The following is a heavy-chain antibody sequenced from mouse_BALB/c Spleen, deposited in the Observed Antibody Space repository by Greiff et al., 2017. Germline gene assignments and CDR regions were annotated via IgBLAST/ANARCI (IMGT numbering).Heavy chain of an antibody. J-gene: IGHJ4*01. CDR3: VRQGGYDGDYYAMDY. Sequence: EVKLMESGGGLVQPKGSLKLSCAASGYTFNTYAMNWVRQAPGQGLEWVARIRSKSNNYATYYADSVKDRFTISRDDSQSMLYLQMNNLKTEDTAMYYCVRQGGYDGDYYAMDYWGQGTSVTVSS. CDR1: GYTFNTYA. D-gene: IGHD2-14*01. CDR2: IRSKSNNYAT. V-gene: IGHV10-1*02.